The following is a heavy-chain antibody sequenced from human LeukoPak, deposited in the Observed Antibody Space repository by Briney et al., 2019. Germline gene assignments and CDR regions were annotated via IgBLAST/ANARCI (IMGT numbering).Heavy chain of an antibody. CDR2: ISSSSRTI. J-gene: IGHJ4*02. D-gene: IGHD3-10*01. Sequence: GGSLRLSCAASGFTFCSYSMNSGRQAPGKGLGWVSYISSSSRTIYYADAVKGRFNTSRDNAKNSLNLQMNSLRAEDTAVYYCARGPLLWFGESFHISFDYWGQGTLVTVSS. CDR3: ARGPLLWFGESFHISFDY. V-gene: IGHV3-48*01. CDR1: GFTFCSYS.